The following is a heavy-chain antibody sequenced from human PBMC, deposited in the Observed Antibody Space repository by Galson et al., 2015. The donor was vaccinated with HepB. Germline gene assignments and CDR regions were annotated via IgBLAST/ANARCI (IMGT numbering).Heavy chain of an antibody. J-gene: IGHJ6*03. CDR3: ARGDILTGYYTKYYMDA. V-gene: IGHV1-46*01. CDR2: INPSGGST. Sequence: SVKVSCKASGYTFTSYYMHWVRQAPGQGLEWMGIINPSGGSTDYAQRFQGRVTMTRDTSTSTVYMELSSLRSEDTAVYYCARGDILTGYYTKYYMDAWGKGTTVTVSS. D-gene: IGHD3-9*01. CDR1: GYTFTSYY.